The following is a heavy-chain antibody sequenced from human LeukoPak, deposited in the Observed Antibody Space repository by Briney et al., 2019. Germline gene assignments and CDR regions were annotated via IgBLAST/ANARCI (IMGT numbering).Heavy chain of an antibody. D-gene: IGHD4-17*01. Sequence: ASVKVSCKASGGTFSSYAISWVRQAPGQGLEWMGRIIPILGIANYAQKFQGRVTITADKSTSRAYMELSSLRSEDTAVYYCANYGSDNYYYYGMDVWGQGTTVTVSS. CDR3: ANYGSDNYYYYGMDV. CDR2: IIPILGIA. CDR1: GGTFSSYA. J-gene: IGHJ6*02. V-gene: IGHV1-69*04.